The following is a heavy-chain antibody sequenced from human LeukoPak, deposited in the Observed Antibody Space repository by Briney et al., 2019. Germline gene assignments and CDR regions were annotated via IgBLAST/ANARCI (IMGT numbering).Heavy chain of an antibody. CDR2: ISSSGSSI. D-gene: IGHD2-8*02. V-gene: IGHV3-21*01. CDR3: AREVSGGPLV. Sequence: GGSLRLSCAASGFTFSGYSMHWVRQAPGKGLEWVSSISSSGSSIYYADSVKGRFTISRDNSKNTLYLQMNSLRAEDTAVYYCAREVSGGPLVWGQGTLVTVSS. CDR1: GFTFSGYS. J-gene: IGHJ4*02.